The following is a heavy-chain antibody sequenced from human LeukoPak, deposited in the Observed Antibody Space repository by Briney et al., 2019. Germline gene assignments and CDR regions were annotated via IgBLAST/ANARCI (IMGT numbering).Heavy chain of an antibody. CDR1: GFTFSSYG. CDR3: AREVTSGYDRDPNWFDP. Sequence: GGSLRLSCAASGFTFSSYGMHWARQAPGKGLEWVAFIRYDGSNKYYADSVKGRFTISRDNSKNTLYLQMNSLRAEDTAVYYCAREVTSGYDRDPNWFDPWGQGTLVTVSS. V-gene: IGHV3-30*02. J-gene: IGHJ5*02. CDR2: IRYDGSNK. D-gene: IGHD5-12*01.